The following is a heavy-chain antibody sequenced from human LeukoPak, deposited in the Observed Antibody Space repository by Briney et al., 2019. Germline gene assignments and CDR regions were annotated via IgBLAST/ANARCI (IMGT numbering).Heavy chain of an antibody. CDR2: IIPIFGTA. J-gene: IGHJ4*02. D-gene: IGHD4-23*01. CDR3: AADYGDNSRFRFDY. Sequence: SVKVSCKASGGTFSSYAISWVRQAPGQGLEWVGGIIPIFGTANYAQKFQGRVTITADESTSTAYMEPSSLRSEDTAVYYCAADYGDNSRFRFDYWGQGTLVTVSS. V-gene: IGHV1-69*13. CDR1: GGTFSSYA.